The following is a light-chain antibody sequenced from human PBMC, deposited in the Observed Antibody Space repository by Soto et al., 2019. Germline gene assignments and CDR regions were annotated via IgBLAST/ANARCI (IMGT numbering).Light chain of an antibody. J-gene: IGKJ4*01. CDR2: KAT. CDR3: QHDNSYPLS. Sequence: DIPMTQSPSTLSASVGDRVTITCRASQSISSWLAWYQQKPGKGPKLPIYKATSLGSGVPSRFSGSGAGTEFTRAISSLQPDAFATDSCQHDNSYPLSFGGGTKVESK. CDR1: QSISSW. V-gene: IGKV1-5*03.